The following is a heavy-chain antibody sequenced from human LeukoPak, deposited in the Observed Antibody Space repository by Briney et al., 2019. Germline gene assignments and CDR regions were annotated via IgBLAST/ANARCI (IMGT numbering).Heavy chain of an antibody. CDR1: GFTFSSYE. CDR3: ARDHHRRLYDSQARDTFDF. J-gene: IGHJ3*01. CDR2: ISSSGSTI. V-gene: IGHV3-48*03. Sequence: GGSLRLSCAASGFTFSSYEMNWVRQAPGKGLEWVSYISSSGSTIYYADSVKGRFTISRDNAKNSLYLQMDSLRAEDTAVYYCARDHHRRLYDSQARDTFDFWGQGTMVTVSS. D-gene: IGHD3-22*01.